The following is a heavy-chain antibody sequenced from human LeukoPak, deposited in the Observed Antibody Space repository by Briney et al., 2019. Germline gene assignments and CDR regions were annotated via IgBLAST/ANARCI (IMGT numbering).Heavy chain of an antibody. Sequence: GGSLRLSCAVSGFTFSRHAMSWVRQAPGKGLEWVSVVSGSGTGAFYADAVKGRFTISRDNAKNTLYLQMNSLRAEDTAVYYCARVSSSSWWALDYWGQGTLVTVSS. J-gene: IGHJ4*02. CDR1: GFTFSRHA. CDR3: ARVSSSSWWALDY. D-gene: IGHD6-13*01. V-gene: IGHV3-23*01. CDR2: VSGSGTGA.